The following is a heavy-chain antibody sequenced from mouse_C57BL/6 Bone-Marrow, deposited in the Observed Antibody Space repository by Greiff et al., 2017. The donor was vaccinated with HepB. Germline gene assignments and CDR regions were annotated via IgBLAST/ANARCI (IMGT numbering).Heavy chain of an antibody. D-gene: IGHD2-5*01. J-gene: IGHJ3*01. V-gene: IGHV1-80*01. CDR1: GYAFSSYW. Sequence: QVQLKESGAELVKPGASVKISCKASGYAFSSYWMNWVKQRPGKGLEWIGQIYPGDGDTNYNGKFKGKATLTADKSSSTAYMQLSSLTSEDSAVYFCARSRSNRFAYWGQGTLVTVSA. CDR3: ARSRSNRFAY. CDR2: IYPGDGDT.